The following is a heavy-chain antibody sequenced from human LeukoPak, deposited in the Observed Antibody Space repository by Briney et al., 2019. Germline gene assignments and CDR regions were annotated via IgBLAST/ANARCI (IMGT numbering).Heavy chain of an antibody. V-gene: IGHV4-4*02. CDR2: IYHSGST. CDR1: GGSISSSNW. J-gene: IGHJ4*02. D-gene: IGHD6-19*01. Sequence: SGTLSLTCAVSGGSISSSNWWSWVRQAPGKGLEWIGEIYHSGSTNYNPSLKSRVTISVDKSKNQFSLKLSSVTAADTAVYYCAITVAGPPPPDYWGQGTLVTVSS. CDR3: AITVAGPPPPDY.